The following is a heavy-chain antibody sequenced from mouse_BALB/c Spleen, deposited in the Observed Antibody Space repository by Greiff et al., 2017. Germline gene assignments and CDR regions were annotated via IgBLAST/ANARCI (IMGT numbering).Heavy chain of an antibody. D-gene: IGHD2-3*01. J-gene: IGHJ2*01. V-gene: IGHV1-7*01. CDR3: ARRGWLPYFDD. CDR1: GYTFTSYW. CDR2: INPSTGYT. Sequence: LVESGAELAKPGASVKMSCKASGYTFTSYWMHWVKQRPGQGLEWIGYINPSTGYTEYNQKFKDKATLTADKSSSTAYMQLSSLTSEDSAVYYCARRGWLPYFDDWGQGTTLTVSS.